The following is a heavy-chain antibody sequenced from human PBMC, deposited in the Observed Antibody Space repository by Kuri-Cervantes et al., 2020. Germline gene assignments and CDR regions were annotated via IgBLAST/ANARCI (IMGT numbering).Heavy chain of an antibody. CDR3: ACAVATYGDYRRDFDY. CDR1: GYTFTSYG. CDR2: ISAYNGKT. D-gene: IGHD4-17*01. Sequence: ASVNVSCMASGYTFTSYGISWLGQAPGQGLEWMGWISAYNGKTNYAQKLLGRVTMTTDTYTGTAYMELKSLRSDDTAVYYCACAVATYGDYRRDFDYWGQGTLVTVSS. J-gene: IGHJ4*02. V-gene: IGHV1-18*01.